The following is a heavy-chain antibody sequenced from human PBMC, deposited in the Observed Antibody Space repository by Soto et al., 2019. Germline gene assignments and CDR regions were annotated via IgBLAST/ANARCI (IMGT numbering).Heavy chain of an antibody. Sequence: ESGGGVVQPGTSLRLSCAGSGFTFSAFAMHWVRQAPGKGLGWVALILSDGSNEAYADSVRGRFTISRDNSKNTLYLQMNSLGVEAKAVYYCAIAMPGMDIWSQGTTVTVSS. CDR2: ILSDGSNE. D-gene: IGHD2-2*01. CDR1: GFTFSAFA. V-gene: IGHV3-30-3*01. J-gene: IGHJ6*02. CDR3: AIAMPGMDI.